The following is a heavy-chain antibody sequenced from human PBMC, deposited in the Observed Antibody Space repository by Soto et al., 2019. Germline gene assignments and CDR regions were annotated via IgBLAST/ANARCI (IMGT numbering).Heavy chain of an antibody. CDR3: ARPPRSSSLIPFDP. CDR1: GGSISSYY. CDR2: IYTSGST. V-gene: IGHV4-4*07. Sequence: NPSETLSLTCTVSGGSISSYYWSWIRQPAGKGLELIGRIYTSGSTNYNPSLKSRVTMSVDTSKNQFSLKLSSVTAAEPAVYYCARPPRSSSLIPFDPWGQGTLVTVSS. D-gene: IGHD6-13*01. J-gene: IGHJ5*02.